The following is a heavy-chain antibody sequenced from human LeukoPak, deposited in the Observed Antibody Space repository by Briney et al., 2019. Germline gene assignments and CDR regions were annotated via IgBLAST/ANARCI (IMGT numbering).Heavy chain of an antibody. D-gene: IGHD2-2*01. CDR1: GFTFGSSA. Sequence: GGSLRLSCAASGFTFGSSAMHWVRQAPGKGLECVAFIQFDGSYKLYSDSVKGRFTISRDNSKNTLYLEMNSLRPEDTSVYYCATHCSGTACRRDYWGQGTLVTVSS. CDR2: IQFDGSYK. J-gene: IGHJ4*02. CDR3: ATHCSGTACRRDY. V-gene: IGHV3-30*02.